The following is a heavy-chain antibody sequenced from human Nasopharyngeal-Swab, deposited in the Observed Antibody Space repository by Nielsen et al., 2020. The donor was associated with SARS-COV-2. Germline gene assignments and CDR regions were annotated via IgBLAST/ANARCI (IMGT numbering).Heavy chain of an antibody. D-gene: IGHD2-2*02. Sequence: WIRQPPGKGLEWIGYIYYSGSTNYNPSLKSRVTISVDTSKNQFSLKLSSVTAADTAVYYCARGSVVVPAAIPPWESDYYYYMDVWGKGTTVTVSS. CDR2: IYYSGST. CDR3: ARGSVVVPAAIPPWESDYYYYMDV. V-gene: IGHV4-59*01. J-gene: IGHJ6*03.